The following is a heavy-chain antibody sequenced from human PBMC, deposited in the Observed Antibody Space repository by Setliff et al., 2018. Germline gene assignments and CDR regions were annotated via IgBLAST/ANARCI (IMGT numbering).Heavy chain of an antibody. CDR1: GGTFSSYA. J-gene: IGHJ4*02. CDR3: ARGRDFWSGYLVY. D-gene: IGHD3-3*01. Sequence: GASVKVSCKASGGTFSSYAISWVRQAPGQGLEWMGGIIPIFGTANYAQKFQGRVTITADESTSTAYMALSSLRSEDTAVYYCARGRDFWSGYLVYWGQGTLVTVSS. V-gene: IGHV1-69*13. CDR2: IIPIFGTA.